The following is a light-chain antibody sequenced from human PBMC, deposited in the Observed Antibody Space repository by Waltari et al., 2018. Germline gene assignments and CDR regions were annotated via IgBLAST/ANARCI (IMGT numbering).Light chain of an antibody. CDR1: SSDVGGYNY. V-gene: IGLV2-14*03. Sequence: QSALTQPASVSGSPGQSTTISCTGTSSDVGGYNYVSWYHQHPGKAPTLMIYDVSNRPSGVSNRFSGSKSGNTASLTISGLQAEDEADYYCSSYTSSSTLGVFGGGTKLTVL. CDR2: DVS. CDR3: SSYTSSSTLGV. J-gene: IGLJ2*01.